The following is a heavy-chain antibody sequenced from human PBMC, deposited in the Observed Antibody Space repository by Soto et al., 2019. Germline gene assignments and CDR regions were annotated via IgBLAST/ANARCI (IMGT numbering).Heavy chain of an antibody. D-gene: IGHD2-21*02. J-gene: IGHJ4*02. CDR1: GGTFSSYA. CDR3: ARAAYCGGDCYYRFDY. CDR2: IIPIFGTA. V-gene: IGHV1-69*13. Sequence: PSVKVSCKASGGTFSSYAISWVRQAPGQGLEWMGGIIPIFGTANYAQKFQGRVTITADESTSTAYMELSSLRSEDTAVYYCARAAYCGGDCYYRFDYWGQGTLVTVSS.